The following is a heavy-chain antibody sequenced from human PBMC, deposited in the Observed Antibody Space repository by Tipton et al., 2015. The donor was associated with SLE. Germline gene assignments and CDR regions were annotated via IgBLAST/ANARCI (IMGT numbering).Heavy chain of an antibody. Sequence: VQLVQSGAEVKKPGESLKISCKGSGYSFTRYWIGWVRQMPGKGLEWMGIIYPGDSDTRYSPSFQGQVTISADKSISTAYLQWSRLKASDTAMYYCARLSYDSSGYYLQRGDYWGQGTLVTVSS. J-gene: IGHJ4*02. CDR2: IYPGDSDT. D-gene: IGHD3-22*01. CDR3: ARLSYDSSGYYLQRGDY. V-gene: IGHV5-51*03. CDR1: GYSFTRYW.